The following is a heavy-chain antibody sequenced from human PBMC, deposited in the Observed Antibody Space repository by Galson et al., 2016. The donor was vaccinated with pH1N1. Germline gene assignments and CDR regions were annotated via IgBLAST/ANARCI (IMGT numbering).Heavy chain of an antibody. CDR1: GYSFSSHW. V-gene: IGHV5-51*01. Sequence: QSGAEVKKPGESLKISCQGSGYSFSSHWIGWVRQMPGKGLEWMGIIYPGDSDTKYSPSFQGQVTFSAAKSTNTAYLQWSSLKASDPAMYFCARRSAVAGVDYWGQGTLVTVSS. D-gene: IGHD6-19*01. J-gene: IGHJ4*02. CDR3: ARRSAVAGVDY. CDR2: IYPGDSDT.